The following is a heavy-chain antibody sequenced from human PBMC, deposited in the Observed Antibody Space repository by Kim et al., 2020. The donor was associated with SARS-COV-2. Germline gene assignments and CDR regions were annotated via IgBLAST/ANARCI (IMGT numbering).Heavy chain of an antibody. D-gene: IGHD3-16*01. CDR3: AGDGSIVRLGELP. V-gene: IGHV4-31*01. CDR1: GVSISSGGYY. CDR2: LYYSGST. J-gene: IGHJ4*02. Sequence: SETLSLTCTVSGVSISSGGYYWSWLLQHPGMGLEWIRYLYYSGSTYYNPSLKSLVTSSVDTSKNQFSLKLSSVTAADTAVYYCAGDGSIVRLGELPWGQGALVTVSS.